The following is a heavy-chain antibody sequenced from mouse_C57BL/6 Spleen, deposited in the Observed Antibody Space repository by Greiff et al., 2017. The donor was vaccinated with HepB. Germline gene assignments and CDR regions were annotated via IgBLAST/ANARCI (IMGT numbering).Heavy chain of an antibody. J-gene: IGHJ3*01. CDR1: GYSITSGYD. CDR2: ISYSGST. CDR3: ARGYDGAWFAY. Sequence: DVKLQESGPGMVKPSQSLSLTCTVTGYSITSGYDWHWIRHFPGNKLEWMGYISYSGSTNYNQSLKSRISITHDTSKNHFFLKLNSVTTEDTATYYCARGYDGAWFAYWGQGTLVTVSA. V-gene: IGHV3-1*01. D-gene: IGHD2-12*01.